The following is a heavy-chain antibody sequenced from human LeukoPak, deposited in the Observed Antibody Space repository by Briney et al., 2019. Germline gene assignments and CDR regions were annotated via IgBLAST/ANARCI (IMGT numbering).Heavy chain of an antibody. J-gene: IGHJ5*02. V-gene: IGHV1-69*13. CDR3: AREGDYYGSGSYSNVWFDP. D-gene: IGHD3-10*01. Sequence: ASVKVSCKASGGTFSSYAISWVRQAPGQGLEWMGGIIPIFGTANYAQKFQGRVTITADESTSTAYMELSSLRSEDTAVYYCAREGDYYGSGSYSNVWFDPWGQGTLVTVSS. CDR1: GGTFSSYA. CDR2: IIPIFGTA.